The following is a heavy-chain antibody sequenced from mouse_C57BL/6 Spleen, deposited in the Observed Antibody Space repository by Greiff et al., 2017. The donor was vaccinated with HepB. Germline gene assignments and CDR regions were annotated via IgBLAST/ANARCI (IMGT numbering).Heavy chain of an antibody. V-gene: IGHV1-26*01. CDR2: INPNNGGT. D-gene: IGHD1-1*01. Sequence: EVQLQQSGPELVKPGASVKISCKASGYTFTDYYMNWVKQSHGKSLEWIGDINPNNGGTSYNQKFKGKATLTVDKSSSTAYMELRSLTSEDSAVYYCARRYYGRSQYYFGYWGHGTTLTVSS. CDR1: GYTFTDYY. J-gene: IGHJ2*01. CDR3: ARRYYGRSQYYFGY.